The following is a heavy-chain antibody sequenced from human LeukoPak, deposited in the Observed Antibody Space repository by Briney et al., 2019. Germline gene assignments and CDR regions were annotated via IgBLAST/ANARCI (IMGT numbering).Heavy chain of an antibody. Sequence: SETLSLTCTVSGYSVSSGNHWGWIRQPPGKGLEWIGSMYHSGDTYKNPSLKSRVTISVDTSKNQFSLKLSSVTAADTAVYYCARGWGDYWGQGTLVTVSS. J-gene: IGHJ4*02. CDR2: MYHSGDT. V-gene: IGHV4-38-2*02. CDR1: GYSVSSGNH. D-gene: IGHD3-16*01. CDR3: ARGWGDY.